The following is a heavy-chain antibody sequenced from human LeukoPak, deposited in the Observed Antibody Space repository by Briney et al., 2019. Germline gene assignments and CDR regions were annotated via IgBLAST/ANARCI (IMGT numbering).Heavy chain of an antibody. D-gene: IGHD1-14*01. Sequence: AGGSLRLSCAASGFTFSSYAMEWVRQAPGKGLEWVAVISYDGGNKYYADSVKGRFTISRDNAKNSLYLQMNSLRAEDTAVYYCARDPGGPRLYYDYWGQGTLVTVSS. CDR2: ISYDGGNK. J-gene: IGHJ4*02. V-gene: IGHV3-30*04. CDR3: ARDPGGPRLYYDY. CDR1: GFTFSSYA.